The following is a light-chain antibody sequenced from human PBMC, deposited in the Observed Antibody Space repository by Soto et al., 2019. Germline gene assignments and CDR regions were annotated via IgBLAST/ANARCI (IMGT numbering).Light chain of an antibody. Sequence: QAVVTQEPSLTVSPGGTVTLTCGSSTGAVTSGHYPYWFQQKPGQAPRTLIYDTSNKHSWTPARFSGSLLGGKAALTPSGAQPEDEAEYYCSLSYSGAYYVFGNVTKVTVL. J-gene: IGLJ1*01. CDR2: DTS. V-gene: IGLV7-46*01. CDR3: SLSYSGAYYV. CDR1: TGAVTSGHY.